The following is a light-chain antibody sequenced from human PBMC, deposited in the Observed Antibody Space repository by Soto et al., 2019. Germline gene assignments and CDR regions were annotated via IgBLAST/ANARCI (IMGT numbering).Light chain of an antibody. V-gene: IGKV1-39*01. Sequence: DIPMTQSPSSLSASVGDSVTITCRASQTISNYLNWYQQKPGKAPKLLIYAASSLPSGVPSRFSGSGSGTDFTLAISSLQPEDFATYYCQQTYIVPRYTFGQGTKLEI. CDR3: QQTYIVPRYT. CDR2: AAS. J-gene: IGKJ2*01. CDR1: QTISNY.